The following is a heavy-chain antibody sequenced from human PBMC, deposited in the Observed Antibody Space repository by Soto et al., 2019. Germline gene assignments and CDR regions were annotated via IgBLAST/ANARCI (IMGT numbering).Heavy chain of an antibody. Sequence: SETLSLTCTVSGGSISSYYWSWIRQPPGKGLEWIGYIYYSGSTNYNPSLKSRVTISVDTSKNQFSLKLSSVTAADTAVYYCARVVVVPAALAYYYYYYMDVWGKGTTVTVCS. V-gene: IGHV4-59*01. D-gene: IGHD2-2*01. CDR2: IYYSGST. CDR1: GGSISSYY. CDR3: ARVVVVPAALAYYYYYYMDV. J-gene: IGHJ6*03.